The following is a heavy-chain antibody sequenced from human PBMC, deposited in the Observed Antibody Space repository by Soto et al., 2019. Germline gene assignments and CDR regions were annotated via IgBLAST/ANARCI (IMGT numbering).Heavy chain of an antibody. V-gene: IGHV1-3*04. CDR2: INTGNGNT. D-gene: IGHD3-9*01. Sequence: ASVKVSCKASGYTFTSYAMHWVRQAPGQRLEWMGWINTGNGNTKYSQKFQGRVTITRDTSASTAYMELSSLRSEDTAVYYCARDLGYYDILTGYHYFDYWGQGTLVTVSS. CDR1: GYTFTSYA. CDR3: ARDLGYYDILTGYHYFDY. J-gene: IGHJ4*02.